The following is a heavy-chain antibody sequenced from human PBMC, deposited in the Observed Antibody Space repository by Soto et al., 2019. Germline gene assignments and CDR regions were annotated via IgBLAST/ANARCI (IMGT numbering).Heavy chain of an antibody. CDR2: ISSTSTYT. Sequence: XGSLRLSCAAAGFTFRSYDMNWVRQTQEKGLEWVSSISSTSTYTHYADSVKGRFTISRDNANNSLFLQMNSLRAEDTAIYYCARDLALAGNYWGQGTLVTVS. CDR1: GFTFRSYD. J-gene: IGHJ4*02. V-gene: IGHV3-21*01. CDR3: ARDLALAGNY. D-gene: IGHD6-19*01.